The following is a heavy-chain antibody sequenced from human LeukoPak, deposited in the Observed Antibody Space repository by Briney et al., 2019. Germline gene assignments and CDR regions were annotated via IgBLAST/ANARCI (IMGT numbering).Heavy chain of an antibody. CDR3: ARGQLTDDLDY. CDR1: GYTFTGYF. D-gene: IGHD1-14*01. V-gene: IGHV1-2*02. CDR2: INPNIGAT. J-gene: IGHJ4*02. Sequence: ASVKVSCKASGYTFTGYFMHWVRQAPGQGLEWIGWINPNIGATKYARKFQGRVTMTRDTSISTAYMEVSRLRSDDTAVYYCARGQLTDDLDYCGQGTLVTVSS.